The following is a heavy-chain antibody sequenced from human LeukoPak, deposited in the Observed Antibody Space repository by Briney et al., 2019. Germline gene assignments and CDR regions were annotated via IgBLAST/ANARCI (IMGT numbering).Heavy chain of an antibody. D-gene: IGHD4-11*01. CDR3: ARAKSVTTNWFDP. CDR1: GFTFSSYS. J-gene: IGHJ5*02. Sequence: GGSLRLSCAASGFTFSSYSMNWVRKAPGKGLEWVSSISETGTYIYYADSVKGRFTISRANAKDSLYLQMNSLRAEDTAVYYCARAKSVTTNWFDPWGQGTLVTVSS. V-gene: IGHV3-21*01. CDR2: ISETGTYI.